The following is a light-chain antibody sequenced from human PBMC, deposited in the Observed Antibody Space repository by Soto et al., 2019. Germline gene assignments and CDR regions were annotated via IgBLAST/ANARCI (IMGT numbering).Light chain of an antibody. CDR3: LLYYDTVRV. CDR1: TGAVTGGFY. J-gene: IGLJ2*01. V-gene: IGLV7-43*01. CDR2: SIS. Sequence: QAVVTQEPSLTVSPGGTVTLTCSSTTGAVTGGFYPNWFQQKPGQAPRPLIYSISNKHSWTPARFSGSLLGGKATLTLSSVQPEDEAEYFCLLYYDTVRVFGGGT.